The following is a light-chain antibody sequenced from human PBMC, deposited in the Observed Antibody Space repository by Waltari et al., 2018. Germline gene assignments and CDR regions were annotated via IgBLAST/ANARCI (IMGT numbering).Light chain of an antibody. Sequence: DTQMTQSPSTLSASVGDMVTITCRASQSILTWLSWYQQKPGKAPRLLIYKAFNLESGVPGRFSCSASGTEFNLTISSLQPDDSATYYCQQYHDYSAFGQGTKLEIK. V-gene: IGKV1-5*03. CDR3: QQYHDYSA. J-gene: IGKJ2*01. CDR2: KAF. CDR1: QSILTW.